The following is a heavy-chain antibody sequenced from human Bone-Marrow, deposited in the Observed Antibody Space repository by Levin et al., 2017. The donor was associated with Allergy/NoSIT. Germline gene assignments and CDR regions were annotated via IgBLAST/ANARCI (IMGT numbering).Heavy chain of an antibody. D-gene: IGHD5-24*01. CDR3: ARVYNSAFDY. J-gene: IGHJ4*02. V-gene: IGHV4-4*02. Sequence: SQTLSLTCVVSNASISSSNWWSWVRQSRGKGLEWIGEIYHSGNIDYNPSLKSRAIILVDKSKNEFSLKLTSVTAADTAVYFCARVYNSAFDYWGQGLLVTVSS. CDR1: NASISSSNW. CDR2: IYHSGNI.